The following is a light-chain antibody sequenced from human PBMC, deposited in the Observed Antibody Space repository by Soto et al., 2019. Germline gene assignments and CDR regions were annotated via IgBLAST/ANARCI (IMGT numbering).Light chain of an antibody. J-gene: IGKJ1*01. Sequence: EIVLTQSPGTLSLSPGERATLSCRASQSVSNNYLAWYQQKPGQAPRLLIYGASNRATGIPDIFTGSGSGTEFTLTISSLQPDDFATYYCQQYNSWTFGQGTKVDIK. V-gene: IGKV3-20*01. CDR1: QSVSNNY. CDR3: QQYNSWT. CDR2: GAS.